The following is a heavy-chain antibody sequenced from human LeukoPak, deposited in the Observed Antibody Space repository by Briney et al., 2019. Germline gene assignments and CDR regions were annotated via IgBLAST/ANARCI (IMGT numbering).Heavy chain of an antibody. D-gene: IGHD5-12*01. CDR1: GGSFSGFY. V-gene: IGHV4-34*01. Sequence: SGTLSLTCAVYGGSFSGFYWSWIRQPPGKGLEWIGDINHSGGTNYNPSLKSRVTISVDTSKNQFSLKLSSVTAADTAVYYCARHVRGYSGYVKYYFDYWGQGTLVTVSS. CDR2: INHSGGT. CDR3: ARHVRGYSGYVKYYFDY. J-gene: IGHJ4*02.